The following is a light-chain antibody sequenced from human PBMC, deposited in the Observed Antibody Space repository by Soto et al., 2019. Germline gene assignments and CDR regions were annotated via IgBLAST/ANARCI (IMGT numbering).Light chain of an antibody. J-gene: IGLJ3*02. CDR2: GNS. V-gene: IGLV1-40*01. CDR3: QSYDSSLSAL. Sequence: QSALTQPPSVSRAPGQRVTISCTGSSSNIGAGYDVHWYQQLPGTAPKLLIYGNSNRPSGVPDRFSGSKSGTSASLAITGLQAEDEADYYCQSYDSSLSALFGGGTQLTVL. CDR1: SSNIGAGYD.